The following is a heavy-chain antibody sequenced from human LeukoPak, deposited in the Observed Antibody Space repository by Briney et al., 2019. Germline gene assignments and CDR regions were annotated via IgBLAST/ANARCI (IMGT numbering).Heavy chain of an antibody. V-gene: IGHV3-74*01. Sequence: PGGSLRLSCVVSGFTFSSYWMHWVRQAPGKGLVWVSRINSDGSLINFADSVKGRFTISRDNAQNTLYLQMNSLRAEDTAVYFCARDLTGNVLDYWGQGTLATVSS. CDR2: INSDGSLI. D-gene: IGHD3-10*01. CDR3: ARDLTGNVLDY. J-gene: IGHJ4*02. CDR1: GFTFSSYW.